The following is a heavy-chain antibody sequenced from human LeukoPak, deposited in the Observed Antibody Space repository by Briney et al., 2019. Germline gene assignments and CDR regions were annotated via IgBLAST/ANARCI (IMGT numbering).Heavy chain of an antibody. J-gene: IGHJ4*02. Sequence: GGSLRLSCAASGFIFSNYITSWVRQAPGKGLEWVSSISISGGTTYYANSVKGWFTISRDNSKNTLYLQMNSLRADDTAVYYCAPYCSGATCYLFDYWSQGTLVTVSS. V-gene: IGHV3-23*01. D-gene: IGHD2-15*01. CDR1: GFIFSNYI. CDR3: APYCSGATCYLFDY. CDR2: ISISGGTT.